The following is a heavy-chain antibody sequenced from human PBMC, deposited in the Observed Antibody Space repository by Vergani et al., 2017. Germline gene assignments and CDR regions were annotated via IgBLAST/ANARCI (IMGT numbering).Heavy chain of an antibody. J-gene: IGHJ4*02. CDR2: IYTSGST. D-gene: IGHD6-19*01. CDR3: ARDRAVAGREIFDY. V-gene: IGHV4-61*02. CDR1: GGSISSGSYY. Sequence: QVQLQESGPGLVKPSQTLSLTCTVSGGSISSGSYYWSWIRQPAGKGLEWIGRIYTSGSTNYNPSLKSGVTISVDTSKNQFSLKLSSVTAADTAVYYCARDRAVAGREIFDYWGQGTLVTVSS.